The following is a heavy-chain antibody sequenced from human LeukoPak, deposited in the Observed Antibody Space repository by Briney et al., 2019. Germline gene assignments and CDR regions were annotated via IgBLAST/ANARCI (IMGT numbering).Heavy chain of an antibody. CDR1: GFTFSGYT. Sequence: GGSLRLSCAASGFTFSGYTMHLVRQAPGKGLEWVAVISSDGTNKYYADSVKGRFTISRDNSKNTLYLQMNSLRAEDTAVYYCARLGYNWNYIDYWGQGTLVTVSS. CDR3: ARLGYNWNYIDY. V-gene: IGHV3-30*01. J-gene: IGHJ4*02. D-gene: IGHD1-20*01. CDR2: ISSDGTNK.